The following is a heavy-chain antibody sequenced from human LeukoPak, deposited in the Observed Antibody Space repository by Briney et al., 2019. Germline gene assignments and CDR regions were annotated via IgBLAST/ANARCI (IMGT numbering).Heavy chain of an antibody. CDR3: AQSKGSIGFDY. CDR2: ISGSSGYI. V-gene: IGHV3-21*01. Sequence: GGSLRLSCAASGFTFSTYSMSWVRQAPGKGLEWVSSISGSSGYIYYADSVKGRFTISRDNSKNTLYLQMNSLRAEDTAVYYCAQSKGSIGFDYWGQGTLVTVSS. CDR1: GFTFSTYS. D-gene: IGHD3-22*01. J-gene: IGHJ4*02.